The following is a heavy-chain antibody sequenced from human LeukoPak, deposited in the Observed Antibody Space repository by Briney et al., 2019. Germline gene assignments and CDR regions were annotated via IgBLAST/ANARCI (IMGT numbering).Heavy chain of an antibody. J-gene: IGHJ4*02. Sequence: GASVKVSCKASGYTFTDYYMHWVRQAPGQGLEWMGWINPNSGGTNYAQKFQGRVTITADESTSTAYMELSSLRSEDTAVYYCARGRLVVAATSSFDYWGQGTLVTVSS. V-gene: IGHV1-2*02. CDR2: INPNSGGT. CDR1: GYTFTDYY. D-gene: IGHD2-15*01. CDR3: ARGRLVVAATSSFDY.